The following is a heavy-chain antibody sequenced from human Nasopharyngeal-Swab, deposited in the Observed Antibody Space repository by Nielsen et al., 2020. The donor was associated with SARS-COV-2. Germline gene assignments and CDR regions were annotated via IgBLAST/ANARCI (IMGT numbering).Heavy chain of an antibody. D-gene: IGHD4-23*01. CDR2: ISSSSSYI. CDR3: AREKTTVASDY. J-gene: IGHJ4*02. V-gene: IGHV3-21*01. CDR1: GFTFSSYS. Sequence: GESLKISCAASGFTFSSYSMNWVRQAPGKGLEWASSISSSSSYIYYADSVKGRFTISRDNAKNSLYLQMNSLRAEDTAVYYCAREKTTVASDYWGQGTLVTVSS.